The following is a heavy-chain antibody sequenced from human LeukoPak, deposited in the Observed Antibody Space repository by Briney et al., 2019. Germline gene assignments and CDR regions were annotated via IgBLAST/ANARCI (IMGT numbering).Heavy chain of an antibody. CDR2: ISSSGSTI. V-gene: IGHV3-11*01. J-gene: IGHJ4*02. Sequence: GGSLRLSCAASGFTFSDYYMSWIRQAPGKGLEWVSYISSSGSTIYYADSVKGRFTISRDNAKNSLYLQVNSLRAEDTAVYYCARGYCSSTSCYPFDYWGQGTLVTVSS. CDR1: GFTFSDYY. CDR3: ARGYCSSTSCYPFDY. D-gene: IGHD2-2*01.